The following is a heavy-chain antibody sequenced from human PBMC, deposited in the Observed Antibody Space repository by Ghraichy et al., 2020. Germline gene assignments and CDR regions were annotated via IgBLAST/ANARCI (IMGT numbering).Heavy chain of an antibody. D-gene: IGHD2-2*01. CDR2: ISSSSSYI. Sequence: GGSLRLSCAASGFTFSSYSMNWVRQAPGKGLEWVSSISSSSSYIYYAYSVKGRFTISRDNAKNSLYLQMNSLRAEDTAVYYCARDLGDPYCSSTSCPIYYGMDVWGQGTTVTVSS. J-gene: IGHJ6*02. CDR1: GFTFSSYS. CDR3: ARDLGDPYCSSTSCPIYYGMDV. V-gene: IGHV3-21*01.